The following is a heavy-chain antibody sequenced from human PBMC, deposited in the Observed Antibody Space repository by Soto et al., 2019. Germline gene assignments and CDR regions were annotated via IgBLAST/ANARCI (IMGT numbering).Heavy chain of an antibody. Sequence: EVQLLESGGGLVQPGGSLRLSCAASGFTFSSHAMSWVRQAPGKGLEWVSGTSANGGSTYYTDPVKGRFTISRNNAKNTLYLQMNSLRAEDTAVYYCAKAISTSRTLLAYWGQGTLVTVSS. CDR3: AKAISTSRTLLAY. J-gene: IGHJ4*02. D-gene: IGHD3-3*01. CDR2: TSANGGST. CDR1: GFTFSSHA. V-gene: IGHV3-23*01.